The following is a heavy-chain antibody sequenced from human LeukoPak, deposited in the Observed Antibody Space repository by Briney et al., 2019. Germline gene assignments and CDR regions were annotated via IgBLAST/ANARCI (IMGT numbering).Heavy chain of an antibody. V-gene: IGHV3-74*01. Sequence: GGALRLSCAAPGFTSSSYWMRCVRQAPGKGLWWIPRINRDGSGTSYADSVKGRFTISRDNAKNTLYLQMNSLRAEDTAVYYCARADDGANSWVNYWGQGTLVTVSS. CDR2: INRDGSGT. J-gene: IGHJ4*02. CDR3: ARADDGANSWVNY. D-gene: IGHD4-23*01. CDR1: GFTSSSYW.